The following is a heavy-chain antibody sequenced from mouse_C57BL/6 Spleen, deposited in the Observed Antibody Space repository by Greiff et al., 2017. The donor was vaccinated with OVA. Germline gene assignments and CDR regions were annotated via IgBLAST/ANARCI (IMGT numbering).Heavy chain of an antibody. D-gene: IGHD1-1*02. J-gene: IGHJ4*01. CDR2: IDPSDSYT. Sequence: QVQLQQPGAELVKPGASVKLSCKASGYTFTSYWMQWVKQRPGQGLEWIGEIDPSDSYTNYNQKFKGKATLTVDTSSSTAYMQLSSLTSEDSAVYYCGRRGSYYAMDDWGQGTSVTVSS. CDR1: GYTFTSYW. CDR3: GRRGSYYAMDD. V-gene: IGHV1-50*01.